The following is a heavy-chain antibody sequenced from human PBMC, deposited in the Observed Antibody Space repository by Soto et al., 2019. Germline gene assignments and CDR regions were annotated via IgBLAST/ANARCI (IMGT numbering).Heavy chain of an antibody. Sequence: QVQLQESGPGLGKPSQTLPLTCTVSGGSISRGDYYWNWIRQPPGKGLEWIGNIYETGSTDYNPSLKSRVTISVDMSKNQFSLNLRSVTDADTAVYYCAREMRSTVTTFDSWGQGTLVTVSS. CDR3: AREMRSTVTTFDS. V-gene: IGHV4-30-4*01. J-gene: IGHJ4*02. D-gene: IGHD4-17*01. CDR2: IYETGST. CDR1: GGSISRGDYY.